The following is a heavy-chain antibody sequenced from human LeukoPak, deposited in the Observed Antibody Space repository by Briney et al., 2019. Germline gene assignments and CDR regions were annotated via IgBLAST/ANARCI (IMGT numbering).Heavy chain of an antibody. V-gene: IGHV3-53*01. J-gene: IGHJ4*02. Sequence: PGGSLRLSCAASGFTVSSNYMSWVRQAPGKGLEWVSTIYSGGSTYYADSVKGRFTISRDTSKNTLHLQMNSLRGEDTAVYYCARNGYTSGWYRNWGQGTLVTVSS. CDR1: GFTVSSNY. CDR3: ARNGYTSGWYRN. D-gene: IGHD6-19*01. CDR2: IYSGGST.